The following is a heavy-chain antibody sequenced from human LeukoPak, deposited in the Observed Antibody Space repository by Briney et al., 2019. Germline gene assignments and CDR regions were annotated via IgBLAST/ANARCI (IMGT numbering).Heavy chain of an antibody. D-gene: IGHD3-22*01. CDR1: GFIFNDYG. J-gene: IGHJ4*02. Sequence: GGSLRLSCAASGFIFNDYGMHWVRQAPGKGLEWVTFIRFDGSNEYYADSVKGRFTISRDSSKNTLYLQMNSLRTEDTAVYYCAKDPNYYDSSAYYFDYWGQGTLVTVSS. V-gene: IGHV3-30*02. CDR2: IRFDGSNE. CDR3: AKDPNYYDSSAYYFDY.